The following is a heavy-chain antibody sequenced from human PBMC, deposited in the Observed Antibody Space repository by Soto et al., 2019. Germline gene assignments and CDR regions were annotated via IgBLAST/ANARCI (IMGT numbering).Heavy chain of an antibody. J-gene: IGHJ4*02. V-gene: IGHV3-30*03. D-gene: IGHD2-8*02. CDR3: TGEVASGY. CDR2: ISRDGSTK. CDR1: GFTLSSKG. Sequence: QVQLVESGGGVVQPGRSLRLSCAASGFTLSSKGMYWVRQAPGKGLEWVAVISRDGSTKYYADSVKGRFTISRDNSKNTLYLEMNSLRADDTAVYYCTGEVASGYWGQGTLVTVSS.